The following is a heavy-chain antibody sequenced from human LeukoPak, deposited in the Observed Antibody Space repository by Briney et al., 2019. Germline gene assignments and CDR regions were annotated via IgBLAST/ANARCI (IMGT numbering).Heavy chain of an antibody. V-gene: IGHV4-34*01. J-gene: IGHJ4*02. CDR3: AGHHPRNTVDF. Sequence: SETLSLTCAVYGGSFSGYYWSWVRQPPGKGLEWIGEINHSGSTNYNPSLKSRDTISVDTSKNQFSLKLSSVTAADTAVYYCAGHHPRNTVDFWGQGTLVTVSS. CDR2: INHSGST. D-gene: IGHD2/OR15-2a*01. CDR1: GGSFSGYY.